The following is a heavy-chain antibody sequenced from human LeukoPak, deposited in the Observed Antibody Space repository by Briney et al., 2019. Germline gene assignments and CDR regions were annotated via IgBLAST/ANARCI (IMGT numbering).Heavy chain of an antibody. CDR2: ISGYNGKT. Sequence: GASVKVSCKASGYTFTSYGISWVRQAPGQGLEWMGWISGYNGKTNYAQKLQGRVTMTTDTSTSTAYMELRSLRSEDTAVYYCATFGYSSGWVSWFDPWGQGTLVTVSS. V-gene: IGHV1-18*01. CDR3: ATFGYSSGWVSWFDP. J-gene: IGHJ5*02. CDR1: GYTFTSYG. D-gene: IGHD6-19*01.